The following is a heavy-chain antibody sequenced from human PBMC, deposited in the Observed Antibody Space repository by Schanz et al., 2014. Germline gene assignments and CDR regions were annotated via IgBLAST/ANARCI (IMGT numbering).Heavy chain of an antibody. D-gene: IGHD5-12*01. J-gene: IGHJ4*02. CDR1: GYTFTNHY. Sequence: QVQVIQSGPEVKKPGASVKVSCKASGYTFTNHYLHWGRQAPGQGLEWMGRISPSSGGTNYAQNFQGRVTMTKDTSINTVYMELSPLTSDDTAVYYCARDWSGYDPIHCFDYWGQGTLVTVSS. CDR3: ARDWSGYDPIHCFDY. V-gene: IGHV1-2*06. CDR2: ISPSSGGT.